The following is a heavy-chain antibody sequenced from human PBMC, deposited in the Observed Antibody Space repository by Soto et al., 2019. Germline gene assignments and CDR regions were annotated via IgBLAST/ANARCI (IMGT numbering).Heavy chain of an antibody. CDR3: ARATPRGWELPLDY. CDR1: GYSFSAYG. Sequence: QVQLVQSGAEVKKPGASVKVSCKASGYSFSAYGISWVRQAPGQGLEWMGWISAYDGNTNYAQKFQGRFTMTTDTSTSTAYMELRSLRFDDTAVYYCARATPRGWELPLDYWGQGTLVTVSS. V-gene: IGHV1-18*01. J-gene: IGHJ4*02. D-gene: IGHD1-26*01. CDR2: ISAYDGNT.